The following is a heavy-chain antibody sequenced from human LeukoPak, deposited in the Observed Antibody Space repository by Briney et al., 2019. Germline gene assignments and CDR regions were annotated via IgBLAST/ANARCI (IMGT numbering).Heavy chain of an antibody. V-gene: IGHV4-34*01. CDR3: ARVQEGGLLWFGELLYNWFDP. J-gene: IGHJ5*02. CDR1: GGSFSGYY. D-gene: IGHD3-10*01. Sequence: KPSETLSLTCAVYGGSFSGYYWSWIRQPPGKGLEWIGEINHSGSTNYNPSLKSRVTISVDTSKNQFSLKLSSVTAADTAVYYCARVQEGGLLWFGELLYNWFDPWGHGTPGHRLL. CDR2: INHSGST.